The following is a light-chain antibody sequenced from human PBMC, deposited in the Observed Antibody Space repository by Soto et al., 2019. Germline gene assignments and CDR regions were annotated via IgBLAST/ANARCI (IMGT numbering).Light chain of an antibody. CDR3: QSYDSSLSGYVV. CDR2: RNN. V-gene: IGLV1-40*01. J-gene: IGLJ2*01. Sequence: QSVLTQPPSVSGAPGQRVTISCTGNSSNIGAGYDVHWYQQLPGVAPKLLIYRNNNRPSGVPDRFSGSKSGNSASLAITGLRAEDEADYYCQSYDSSLSGYVVFGGRTKLTVL. CDR1: SSNIGAGYD.